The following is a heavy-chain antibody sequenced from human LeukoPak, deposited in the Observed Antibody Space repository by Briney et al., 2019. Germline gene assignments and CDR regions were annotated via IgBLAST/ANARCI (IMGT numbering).Heavy chain of an antibody. V-gene: IGHV1-69*06. CDR3: ARDSGVVVVAGHFDY. D-gene: IGHD2-15*01. CDR2: IIPIFGTA. CDR1: GGTFSSYA. J-gene: IGHJ4*02. Sequence: GASVKVSCKASGGTFSSYAISWVRQAPGQGLEWMGGIIPIFGTANYAQKFQGRVTITADKSTSTAYMELSSLRSEDTAVYYCARDSGVVVVAGHFDYWGQGTLVTVSS.